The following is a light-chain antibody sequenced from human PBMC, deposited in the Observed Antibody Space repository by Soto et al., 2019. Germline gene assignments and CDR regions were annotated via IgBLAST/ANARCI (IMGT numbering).Light chain of an antibody. CDR3: AAWDDSLNGFV. CDR1: RSNIGDNA. J-gene: IGLJ1*01. Sequence: QSVLTQPPSVSAAPRQRVAISCSGSRSNIGDNAVNWYQHLPGQAPKLLIYYDDLLPSGVSDRFSGSKSGTSASLAISELRSEDEADYFCAAWDDSLNGFVFVTGTKLTVL. V-gene: IGLV1-36*01. CDR2: YDD.